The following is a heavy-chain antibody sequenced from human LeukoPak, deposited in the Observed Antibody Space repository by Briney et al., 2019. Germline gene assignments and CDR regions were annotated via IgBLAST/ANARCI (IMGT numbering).Heavy chain of an antibody. CDR3: AKDHWQWLVWVXFDY. CDR2: ISYDGSNK. Sequence: GGSLRLSCAASGFTFSSYGMHWVRQAPGKGLEWVAVISYDGSNKYYADSVKGRFTISRDNSKNTLYLQMNSLRAEDTAVYYCAKDHWQWLVWVXFDYWGQGTLVTVSS. CDR1: GFTFSSYG. J-gene: IGHJ4*02. D-gene: IGHD6-19*01. V-gene: IGHV3-30*18.